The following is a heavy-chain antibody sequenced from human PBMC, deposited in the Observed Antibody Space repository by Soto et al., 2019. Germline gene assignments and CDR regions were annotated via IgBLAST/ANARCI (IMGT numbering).Heavy chain of an antibody. CDR1: GYTFTSYG. CDR3: ARTRDRRRGYSYGPGIFDY. V-gene: IGHV1-18*01. D-gene: IGHD5-18*01. Sequence: ASVKVSCKASGYTFTSYGISWVRQAPGQGLEWMGWISAYNGNTNYAQKLQGRVTMTTDTSTSTAYMELRSLRSDDTAVYHCARTRDRRRGYSYGPGIFDYWGQGTLVTVSS. J-gene: IGHJ4*02. CDR2: ISAYNGNT.